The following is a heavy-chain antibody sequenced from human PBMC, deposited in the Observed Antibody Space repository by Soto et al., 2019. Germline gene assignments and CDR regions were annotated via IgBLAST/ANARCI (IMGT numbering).Heavy chain of an antibody. CDR2: INPNSGGT. CDR3: ARDPGYSGYDYAFDI. Sequence: ASVKVSCKASGYTFTGYYMHWVRQAPGQGLEWMGWINPNSGGTNYAQKFQGWVTMTRDTSISTAYMELSRLRSDDTAVYYCARDPGYSGYDYAFDIWGQGTMVTVS. D-gene: IGHD5-12*01. CDR1: GYTFTGYY. V-gene: IGHV1-2*04. J-gene: IGHJ3*02.